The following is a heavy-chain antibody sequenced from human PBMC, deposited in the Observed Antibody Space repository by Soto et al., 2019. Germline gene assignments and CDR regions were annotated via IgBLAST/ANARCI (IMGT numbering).Heavy chain of an antibody. V-gene: IGHV4-31*03. CDR2: IYYSGST. D-gene: IGHD3-10*01. Sequence: PSETLSLTCTVSGGSISSGGYYWSWIRQHPGKGLEWIGYIYYSGSTYYNPSLKSRVTISVDTSKNQFSLKLSSVTAADTAVYYCARGRVVRGVDHWGQGTLVTVSS. CDR1: GGSISSGGYY. J-gene: IGHJ4*02. CDR3: ARGRVVRGVDH.